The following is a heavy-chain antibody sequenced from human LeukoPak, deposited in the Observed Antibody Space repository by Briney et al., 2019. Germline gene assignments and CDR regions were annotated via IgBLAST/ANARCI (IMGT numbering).Heavy chain of an antibody. J-gene: IGHJ6*03. D-gene: IGHD4-17*01. CDR1: GFTFSSFG. CDR3: TSRGDYGHYNYYYMDV. V-gene: IGHV3-23*01. Sequence: GGSLRLSCAASGFTFSSFGMNWVRQTPGKGLEWVSSISGSGDSTFYADSVKGRFSISRDNSKNTLYLQVNGLKTEDTAVYYCTSRGDYGHYNYYYMDVWGKGTTVTVSS. CDR2: ISGSGDST.